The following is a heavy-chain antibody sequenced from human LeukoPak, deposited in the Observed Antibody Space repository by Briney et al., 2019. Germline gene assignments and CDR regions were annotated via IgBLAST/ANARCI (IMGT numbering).Heavy chain of an antibody. CDR3: AKGPYYDFWSGPSH. D-gene: IGHD3-3*01. V-gene: IGHV3-74*01. J-gene: IGHJ4*02. CDR2: INSDGSST. Sequence: GGSLRLSCAASGFTFSSYWMHWVRQAPGKGLVWVSRINSDGSSTSYADSVKGRFTISRDNAKNTLYLQMNSLRAEDTAVYYCAKGPYYDFWSGPSHWGQGTLVTVSS. CDR1: GFTFSSYW.